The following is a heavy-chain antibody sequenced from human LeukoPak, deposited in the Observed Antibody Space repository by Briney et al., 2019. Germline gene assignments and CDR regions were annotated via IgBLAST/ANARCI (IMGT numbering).Heavy chain of an antibody. Sequence: GGSLRLSCAASGFTFSSYGMHWVRQAPGKGLEWVANIKQDGSETSYVDSVKGRFTISRDNAKNSLYLQMNSLRAEDTAVYYCARDSPKRPGITMIGDYWGQGTLVTVSS. D-gene: IGHD3-22*01. V-gene: IGHV3-7*01. J-gene: IGHJ4*02. CDR2: IKQDGSET. CDR1: GFTFSSYG. CDR3: ARDSPKRPGITMIGDY.